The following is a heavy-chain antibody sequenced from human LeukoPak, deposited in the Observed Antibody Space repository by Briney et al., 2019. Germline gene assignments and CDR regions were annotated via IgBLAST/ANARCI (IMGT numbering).Heavy chain of an antibody. Sequence: SETLSLTCTVSGGSISSSRYYWGWIRQPPGKGLEWIVSIYYSGSTYDNPSLKSGVTISVDTTKNQFSLKLSSVTAADTAVYYCASVYYGSGSYYPDYWGQGTLVTVSS. CDR3: ASVYYGSGSYYPDY. J-gene: IGHJ4*02. CDR2: IYYSGST. CDR1: GGSISSSRYY. V-gene: IGHV4-39*01. D-gene: IGHD3-10*01.